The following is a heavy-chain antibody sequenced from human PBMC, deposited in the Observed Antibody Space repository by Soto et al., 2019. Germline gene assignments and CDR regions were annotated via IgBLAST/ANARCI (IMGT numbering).Heavy chain of an antibody. CDR2: IKEDGSEN. CDR1: GFSFITYW. D-gene: IGHD3-9*01. CDR3: VRAISGSFAL. Sequence: EVQLVESGGGLVQSGRSLRLSCEASGFSFITYWMNWVRQAPGKGLAWLASIKEDGSENQYVDSVKGRFTISRDNARNSLYLQMNSLSEEDTAVYYCVRAISGSFALWGQGTLVIVSS. J-gene: IGHJ4*02. V-gene: IGHV3-7*04.